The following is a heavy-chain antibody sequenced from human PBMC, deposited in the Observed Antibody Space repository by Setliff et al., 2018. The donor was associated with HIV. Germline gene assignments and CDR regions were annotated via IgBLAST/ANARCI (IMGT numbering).Heavy chain of an antibody. CDR1: GGSISSSSYY. CDR2: IYYSGST. D-gene: IGHD6-13*01. CDR3: ARLTRITTAGH. J-gene: IGHJ4*02. V-gene: IGHV4-39*01. Sequence: SETLSLTCTVSGGSISSSSYYWGWIRQPPGKGLEWIGSIYYSGSTNFNPPLQSRVTISVDTSKNQFSLKLNSVTAADTAVYCARLTRITTAGHWGQGTLVTVSS.